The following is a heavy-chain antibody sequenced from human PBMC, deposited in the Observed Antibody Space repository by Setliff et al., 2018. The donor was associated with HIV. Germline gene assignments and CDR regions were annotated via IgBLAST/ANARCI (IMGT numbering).Heavy chain of an antibody. V-gene: IGHV4-34*01. CDR1: GGSFSGYY. CDR3: ARGTSGSGWYLDYYYYGMDV. J-gene: IGHJ6*02. Sequence: LSLTCAVYGGSFSGYYWSWIRQPPGRGLEWIGEINHSGSTNYNPSLKSRVTISVDTSKNQFSLKLSSVTAADTAVYYCARGTSGSGWYLDYYYYGMDVWGQGTTVTVS. D-gene: IGHD6-19*01. CDR2: INHSGST.